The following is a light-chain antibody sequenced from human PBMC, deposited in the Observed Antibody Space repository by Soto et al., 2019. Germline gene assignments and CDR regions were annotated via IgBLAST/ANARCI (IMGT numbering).Light chain of an antibody. V-gene: IGLV2-14*03. CDR1: SSDVGGYNY. Sequence: QSALTQPASVSGSPGQSITISCTGTSSDVGGYNYVSWTQHHPGKAPKPRIYVASNRPSGVSIRFSGSKSGNTASLTISGLQAEDEADYYCSSYTSSSTPYVFGTGTKVTVL. J-gene: IGLJ1*01. CDR3: SSYTSSSTPYV. CDR2: VAS.